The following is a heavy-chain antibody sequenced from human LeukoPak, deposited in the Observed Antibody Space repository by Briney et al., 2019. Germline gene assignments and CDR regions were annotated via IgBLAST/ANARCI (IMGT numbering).Heavy chain of an antibody. V-gene: IGHV1-2*02. D-gene: IGHD2-2*01. CDR2: MNPNSGGT. CDR1: GYTFTGYY. J-gene: IGHJ3*02. Sequence: ASVKVSCKASGYTFTGYYMHWVRQAPGLGLEWMGWMNPNSGGTNYAQKFRGRVTMTRDTSISTAYMELSRLRSDDTAVYYCGRETQDQAFDIWDQGTMVTVSS. CDR3: GRETQDQAFDI.